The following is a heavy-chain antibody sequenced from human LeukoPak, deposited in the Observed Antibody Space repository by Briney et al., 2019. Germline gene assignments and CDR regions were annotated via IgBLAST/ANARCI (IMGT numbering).Heavy chain of an antibody. CDR2: ISSSSSTI. J-gene: IGHJ4*02. V-gene: IGHV3-48*04. CDR3: ARVTILSGVTALDY. CDR1: GFTVSSNY. Sequence: GGSLRLSCAASGFTVSSNYMSWVRQAPGKGLEWVSYISSSSSTIYYADSVKGRFTISRDNAKNSLYLQMNSLRAEDTALYYCARVTILSGVTALDYWGQGTLVTVSS. D-gene: IGHD3-10*01.